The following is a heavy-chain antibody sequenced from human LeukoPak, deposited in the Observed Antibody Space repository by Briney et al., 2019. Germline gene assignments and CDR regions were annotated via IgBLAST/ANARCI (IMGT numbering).Heavy chain of an antibody. CDR3: AKETITMIVVVTYFDY. J-gene: IGHJ4*02. V-gene: IGHV3-23*01. CDR1: GFTFSSYA. D-gene: IGHD3-22*01. Sequence: PGGSLRLSCAASGFTFSSYAIGWVREAPGGGLGWGSAMSGSGGSTYYADSVRGRFTISRDNSKNTLYLQMNSLRAEDTAVYYCAKETITMIVVVTYFDYWGQGTLVTVSS. CDR2: MSGSGGST.